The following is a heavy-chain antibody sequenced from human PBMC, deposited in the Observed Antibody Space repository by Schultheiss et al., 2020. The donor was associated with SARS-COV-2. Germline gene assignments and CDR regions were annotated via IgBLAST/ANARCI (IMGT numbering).Heavy chain of an antibody. CDR3: AGTLRGSSDWPFDY. CDR1: GYSISSGYY. V-gene: IGHV4-38-2*01. D-gene: IGHD6-19*01. Sequence: AGSLRLSCAVSGYSISSGYYWGWIRQPPGKGLEWIGYIYYSGSTNYNPPLKSRVTISVDTSKNQFSLKLSSVTAADTAVYYCAGTLRGSSDWPFDYWGQGTLVTVSS. J-gene: IGHJ4*02. CDR2: IYYSGST.